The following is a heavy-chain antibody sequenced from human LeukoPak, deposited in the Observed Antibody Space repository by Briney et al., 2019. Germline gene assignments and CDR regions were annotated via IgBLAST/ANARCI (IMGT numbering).Heavy chain of an antibody. V-gene: IGHV1-2*02. CDR2: INPNSGGT. Sequence: ASVKVSCKASGYTFTGYYMHWVRQAPGQGLEWMGWINPNSGGTNYAQKFQGRVTMTRDTSISTAYMELSRLRSDDTAVYCCARFGVAYDSSGYGAFDIWGQGTMVTVSS. CDR1: GYTFTGYY. J-gene: IGHJ3*02. D-gene: IGHD3-22*01. CDR3: ARFGVAYDSSGYGAFDI.